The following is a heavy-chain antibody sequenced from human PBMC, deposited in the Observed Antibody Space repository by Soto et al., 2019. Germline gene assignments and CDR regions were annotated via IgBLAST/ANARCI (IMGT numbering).Heavy chain of an antibody. CDR2: TYYRSKWYN. CDR3: AQITMTEAPY. CDR1: GDSVSSNSVA. J-gene: IGHJ4*02. V-gene: IGHV6-1*01. Sequence: PSQTLSLTCAISGDSVSSNSVAWNWIRQSPSRGLEWLGRTYYRSKWYNDYAVSVKSRISINPDTSKIQFSLQLNSVTPEDTAVYYCAQITMTEAPYWGQGTLVTVSS. D-gene: IGHD3-22*01.